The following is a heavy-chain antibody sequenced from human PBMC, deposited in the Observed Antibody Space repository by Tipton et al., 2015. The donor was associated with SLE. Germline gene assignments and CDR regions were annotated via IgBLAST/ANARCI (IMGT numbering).Heavy chain of an antibody. CDR3: ARDDRDAFDI. Sequence: TLSLTCTVSGGSISSSSYYWGWIRQPPGKGLEWVAVISYDGSNKYYADSVKGRFTISRDNSKNTLYLQMNSLRAEDTAVYYCARDDRDAFDIWGQGTMVTVSS. J-gene: IGHJ3*02. CDR1: GGSISSSS. CDR2: ISYDGSNK. V-gene: IGHV3-30-3*01.